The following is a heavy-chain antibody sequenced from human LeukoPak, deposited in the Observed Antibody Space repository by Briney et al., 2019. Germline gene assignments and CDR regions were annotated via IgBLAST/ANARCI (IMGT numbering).Heavy chain of an antibody. Sequence: ASVKVSCKASGYTFTHYGVTWVRQAPGQGLKWMGWISGYNGNTNYAQNLQGRVTMTTDTSTSTAYMELRSLRSDDAAVYYCARGYGDYVAIVDYWGQGTLVTVSS. V-gene: IGHV1-18*01. CDR1: GYTFTHYG. D-gene: IGHD4-17*01. J-gene: IGHJ4*02. CDR3: ARGYGDYVAIVDY. CDR2: ISGYNGNT.